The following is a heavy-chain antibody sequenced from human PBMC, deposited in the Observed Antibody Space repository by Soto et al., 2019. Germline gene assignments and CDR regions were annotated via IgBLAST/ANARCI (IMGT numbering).Heavy chain of an antibody. V-gene: IGHV1-2*02. J-gene: IGHJ6*02. D-gene: IGHD3-10*01. CDR2: INPNSGGT. Sequence: QAQLVQSGAEVKKPGASVKVSCKASGYTFTGAYIHWVRQAPGQGLEWMGCINPNSGGTEFAQKFQGRVTVTRDTSITTVYMEMNRLRSDDTGVYYCARYFTTRSYGVDVWGQGTAVTVSS. CDR1: GYTFTGAY. CDR3: ARYFTTRSYGVDV.